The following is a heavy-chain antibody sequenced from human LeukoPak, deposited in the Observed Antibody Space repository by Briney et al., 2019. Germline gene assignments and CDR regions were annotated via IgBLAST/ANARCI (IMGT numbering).Heavy chain of an antibody. J-gene: IGHJ4*02. CDR1: GFTFSGYA. CDR2: ISGPGSTT. D-gene: IGHD6-13*01. Sequence: GSLRLPCAASGFTFSGYAMTWVRQAPGKGLEWVATISGPGSTTYYADSVKGRFTISRDNSQNTLYLQMNSLRAEDTAIYYCAKGLLTKTHGISWDPFDSWGQGTLVSVSS. CDR3: AKGLLTKTHGISWDPFDS. V-gene: IGHV3-23*01.